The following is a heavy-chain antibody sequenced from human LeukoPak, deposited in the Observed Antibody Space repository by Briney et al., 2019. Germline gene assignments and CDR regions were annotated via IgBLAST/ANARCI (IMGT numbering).Heavy chain of an antibody. CDR3: AKDMSASSSGGFDY. Sequence: PGGSLRLSCAASGFTFDDYAMHWVRQAPGKGLEWVSGISWNSGSIGYADSVKGRFTISRDNAKNSLYLQMNSLRAEDTALYYCAKDMSASSSGGFDYWGQGTLVTVSS. D-gene: IGHD6-6*01. CDR2: ISWNSGSI. CDR1: GFTFDDYA. V-gene: IGHV3-9*01. J-gene: IGHJ4*02.